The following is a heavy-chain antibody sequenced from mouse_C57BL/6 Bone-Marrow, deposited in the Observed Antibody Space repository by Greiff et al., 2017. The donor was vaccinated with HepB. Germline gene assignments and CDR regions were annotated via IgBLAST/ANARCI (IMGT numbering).Heavy chain of an antibody. CDR3: AKGSTVVAHWYFDV. CDR1: GYTFTSYW. D-gene: IGHD1-1*01. J-gene: IGHJ1*03. Sequence: QVQLKQPGAELVKPGASVKVSCKASGYTFTSYWMHWVKQRPGQGLEWIGRIHPSDSDTNYNQKFKGKATLTVDKSSSTAYMQLSSLTSEDSAVYYCAKGSTVVAHWYFDVWGTGTTVTVSS. V-gene: IGHV1-74*01. CDR2: IHPSDSDT.